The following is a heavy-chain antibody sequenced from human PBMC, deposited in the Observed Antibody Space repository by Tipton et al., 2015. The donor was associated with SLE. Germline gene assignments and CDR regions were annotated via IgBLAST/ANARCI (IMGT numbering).Heavy chain of an antibody. CDR3: VKDRPSGYDFWSGFSLFDS. CDR1: GFTFSSYG. D-gene: IGHD3-3*01. V-gene: IGHV3-23*03. Sequence: SLRLSCEASGFTFSSYGMSWVRQAPGKGLEWVSSLYRGGATYYADSVKGRFTISRDDSKDTLFLQMNGLRAEDTALYYCVKDRPSGYDFWSGFSLFDSWGQGTLVTVSS. J-gene: IGHJ5*01. CDR2: LYRGGAT.